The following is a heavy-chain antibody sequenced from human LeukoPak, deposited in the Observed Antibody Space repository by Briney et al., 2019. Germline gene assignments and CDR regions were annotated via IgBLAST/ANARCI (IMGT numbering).Heavy chain of an antibody. CDR3: ARDHHRRLYDSQARDTFDI. Sequence: GGSLRLSCGASGFTFSGYSMNWVRQAPGKGLEWVSYIGSSSSTIYYADSVKGRFTISRDNAKNSLYLQMSSLRAEDTAVYYCARDHHRRLYDSQARDTFDIWGQGTMVTVSS. CDR1: GFTFSGYS. V-gene: IGHV3-48*01. J-gene: IGHJ3*02. D-gene: IGHD3-22*01. CDR2: IGSSSSTI.